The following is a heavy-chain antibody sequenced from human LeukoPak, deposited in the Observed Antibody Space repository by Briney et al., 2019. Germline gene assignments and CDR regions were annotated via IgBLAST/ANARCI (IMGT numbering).Heavy chain of an antibody. J-gene: IGHJ2*01. CDR3: ARVLPYYYDSSGYRTLPWYLVL. Sequence: SETLSLTCAVSGGSLSSGGYYWSWVRQHPGRGLEWIGYIYYSGSTYYNPSLKSRVTISVDTSKNQFSLTLSSVTAADTAVYYCARVLPYYYDSSGYRTLPWYLVLWGRGTLVTVSS. V-gene: IGHV4-31*11. D-gene: IGHD3-22*01. CDR1: GGSLSSGGYY. CDR2: IYYSGST.